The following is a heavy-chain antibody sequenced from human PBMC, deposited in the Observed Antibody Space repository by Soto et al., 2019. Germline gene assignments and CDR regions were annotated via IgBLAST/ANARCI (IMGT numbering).Heavy chain of an antibody. D-gene: IGHD6-6*01. CDR2: INAGNGNT. J-gene: IGHJ5*02. CDR1: GYTFTSYA. V-gene: IGHV1-3*01. CDR3: ARDPIEYSSSSFTNWVDP. Sequence: QVQLVQSGAEVKKPGASVKVSCKASGYTFTSYAMHWVRQAPGQRLECMGWINAGNGNTKYSQKFQGRVTITRDTSASTAYMELSSLRSDDTAVYYCARDPIEYSSSSFTNWVDPWGQGTLVTVSS.